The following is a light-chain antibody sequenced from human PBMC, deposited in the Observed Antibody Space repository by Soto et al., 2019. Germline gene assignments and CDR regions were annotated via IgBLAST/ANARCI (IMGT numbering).Light chain of an antibody. Sequence: ESVLTQSPGTLSLSPGERATLSCRASQSVFNNHIGWYQQKPGQAPRRLIFGASFRATGIPDRFSGSGSGTAFTLTLRRLEPEDFAVYYCQQYGRSPTTFGQGTKVDIK. J-gene: IGKJ1*01. CDR1: QSVFNNH. CDR3: QQYGRSPTT. CDR2: GAS. V-gene: IGKV3-20*01.